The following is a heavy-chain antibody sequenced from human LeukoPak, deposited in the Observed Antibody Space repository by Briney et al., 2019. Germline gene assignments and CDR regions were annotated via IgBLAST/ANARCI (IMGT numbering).Heavy chain of an antibody. Sequence: GRSLRLSCAASGFTFSSYAMHWVRQAPGKGLEWVAVISYDGSNKYYADSVKGRFTISRDDSENTLYLQMNSLRAEDTAVYYCARDEDSSGYLHYFDYWGQGTLVTVSS. V-gene: IGHV3-30-3*01. CDR2: ISYDGSNK. J-gene: IGHJ4*02. CDR1: GFTFSSYA. CDR3: ARDEDSSGYLHYFDY. D-gene: IGHD3-22*01.